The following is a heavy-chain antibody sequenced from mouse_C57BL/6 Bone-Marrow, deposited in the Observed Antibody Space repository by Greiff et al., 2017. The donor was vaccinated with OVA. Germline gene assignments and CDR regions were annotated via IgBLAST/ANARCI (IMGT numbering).Heavy chain of an antibody. D-gene: IGHD1-1*01. CDR1: GYTFTSYW. V-gene: IGHV1-50*01. CDR2: IDPSDSYT. Sequence: QVQLKQPGAELVKPGASVKLSCKASGYTFTSYWMQWVKQRPGQGLEWIGEIDPSDSYTNYNQKFKGKATLTVDTSSITAYMQLSSLTSEDSAVYYCARLITTNYFDYWGQGTTLTVSS. J-gene: IGHJ2*01. CDR3: ARLITTNYFDY.